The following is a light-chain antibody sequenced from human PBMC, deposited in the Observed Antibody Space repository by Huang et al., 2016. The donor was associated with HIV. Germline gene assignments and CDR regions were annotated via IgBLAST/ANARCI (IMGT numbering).Light chain of an antibody. Sequence: EVVMTQSPATLSVSPGERATLSCRASQSVGSNLAWYQQRPGQAPRLLIFGASMRATGVPVRFSCSVSGTDFTLTISSLQSEDFAIYYCQRYNDWLSLTFGGGTRVEIK. CDR3: QRYNDWLSLT. CDR1: QSVGSN. V-gene: IGKV3-15*01. CDR2: GAS. J-gene: IGKJ4*01.